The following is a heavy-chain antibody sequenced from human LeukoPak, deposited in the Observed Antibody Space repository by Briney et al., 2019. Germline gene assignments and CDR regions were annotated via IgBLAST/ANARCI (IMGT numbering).Heavy chain of an antibody. J-gene: IGHJ4*02. D-gene: IGHD2-8*01. CDR2: IIPIFGTA. Sequence: GASVKVSCKASGGTFSSYAISWVRQAPGQGLEWMGGIIPIFGTANYAQKFQGRVTITADESTSTAYMELSSLRSEDTAVYYCASSRLGYCTNGVCSPKYYFDYWGQGTLVTVSS. CDR3: ASSRLGYCTNGVCSPKYYFDY. V-gene: IGHV1-69*13. CDR1: GGTFSSYA.